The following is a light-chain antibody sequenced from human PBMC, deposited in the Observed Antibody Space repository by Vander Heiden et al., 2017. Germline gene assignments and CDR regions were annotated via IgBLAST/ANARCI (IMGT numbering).Light chain of an antibody. J-gene: IGLJ2*01. CDR2: SDN. V-gene: IGLV1-44*01. CDR1: SPNIGSNP. Sequence: QSVLTQPLSASGTPGHRVTISCSGSSPNIGSNPVSWYQQLPRTAPKLLISSDNQRPSGVPDRFSGSKSGTSASLAISGLQSEDEADYYCATWDDSLNGVVFGGRTKLTVL. CDR3: ATWDDSLNGVV.